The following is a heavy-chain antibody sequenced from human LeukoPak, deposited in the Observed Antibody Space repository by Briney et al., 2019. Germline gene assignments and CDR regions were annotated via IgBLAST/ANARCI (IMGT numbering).Heavy chain of an antibody. Sequence: GGSLRLSCAASGFTFSSYEMNWVRQAPGKGLEWVSYISSSGSTIYYADSVKGRFTISRDNAKNSLYLQMNSLRAEDTAVYYCARDLSGYDYFGYWGQGTLVTVSS. CDR3: ARDLSGYDYFGY. V-gene: IGHV3-48*03. D-gene: IGHD5-12*01. J-gene: IGHJ4*02. CDR1: GFTFSSYE. CDR2: ISSSGSTI.